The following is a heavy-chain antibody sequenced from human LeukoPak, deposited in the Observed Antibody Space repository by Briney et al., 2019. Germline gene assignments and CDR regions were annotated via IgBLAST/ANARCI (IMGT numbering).Heavy chain of an antibody. D-gene: IGHD6-13*01. Sequence: SVKVSSKASRGTLSSDAISWGRQAPGQGLEWMGDIIPIFGTANYAQKFQGRVTITADESTSTAYMELSSLRSEDTAVYYCARAQVGGDSSSWYYFDYWGQGTLVTVSS. CDR1: RGTLSSDA. V-gene: IGHV1-69*13. CDR3: ARAQVGGDSSSWYYFDY. J-gene: IGHJ4*02. CDR2: IIPIFGTA.